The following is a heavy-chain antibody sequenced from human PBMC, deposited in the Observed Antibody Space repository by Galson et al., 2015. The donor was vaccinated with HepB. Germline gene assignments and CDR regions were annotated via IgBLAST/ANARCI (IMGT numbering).Heavy chain of an antibody. D-gene: IGHD5-24*01. Sequence: SVKVSCKVSGYTFTTYDINWVRQAAGQGLEWMAWMNPNNDNTGYAQKFQGRVTMTRNTSISTAYMELSSLRSEDTAVYYCARGLGGYNLEGWFDLWGQGTLVTVSP. CDR3: ARGLGGYNLEGWFDL. CDR2: MNPNNDNT. J-gene: IGHJ5*02. CDR1: GYTFTTYD. V-gene: IGHV1-8*01.